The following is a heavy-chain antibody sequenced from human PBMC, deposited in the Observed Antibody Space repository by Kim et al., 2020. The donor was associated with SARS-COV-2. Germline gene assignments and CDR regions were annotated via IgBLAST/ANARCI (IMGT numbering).Heavy chain of an antibody. CDR2: IIPNSGGT. Sequence: ASVKVSCKASGYTFTGYYMHWVRQAPGQGLEWMGWIIPNSGGTNYAQKFQGWVTMTRDTSISTAYMELSRLRSDDTAVYYCARDGAAGTNEMVYCYYGMDVWGQGTTVTVSS. CDR1: GYTFTGYY. CDR3: ARDGAAGTNEMVYCYYGMDV. D-gene: IGHD6-13*01. V-gene: IGHV1-2*04. J-gene: IGHJ6*02.